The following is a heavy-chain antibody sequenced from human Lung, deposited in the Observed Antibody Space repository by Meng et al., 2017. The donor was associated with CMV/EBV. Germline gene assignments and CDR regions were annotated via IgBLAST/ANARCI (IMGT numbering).Heavy chain of an antibody. J-gene: IGHJ4*02. Sequence: GGSLRLSCAASGFSFNSYAMTWVRQAPGKGLEWVSGISTSGGDTYHADSVKGRFTISRDNSKKTLYLQMNSLRAEDTAVYYCANLGRTIRDYWGQGTLVTVSS. V-gene: IGHV3-23*01. CDR2: ISTSGGDT. CDR1: GFSFNSYA. D-gene: IGHD4/OR15-4a*01. CDR3: ANLGRTIRDY.